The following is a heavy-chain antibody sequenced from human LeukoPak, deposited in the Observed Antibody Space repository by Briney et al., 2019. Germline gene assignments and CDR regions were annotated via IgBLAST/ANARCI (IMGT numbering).Heavy chain of an antibody. D-gene: IGHD2-8*02. Sequence: GGSLRLSYAACGFIFSPYWVTWVRQAPGMGLEWVANMKEDGGEKFYVDSVRGRFTISRDNAKNPVYLQMNSLRVEDTGVYYCARVRTEWYIDLWGRGTLVTVST. CDR1: GFIFSPYW. J-gene: IGHJ2*01. CDR2: MKEDGGEK. CDR3: ARVRTEWYIDL. V-gene: IGHV3-7*01.